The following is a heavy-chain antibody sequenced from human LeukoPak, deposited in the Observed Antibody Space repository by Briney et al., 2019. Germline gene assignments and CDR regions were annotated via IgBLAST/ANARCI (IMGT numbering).Heavy chain of an antibody. CDR3: AKRKGQIGTMVGGLDY. Sequence: GGSLRLSCAASGFTFSSYDMHWVRQATGKGLEWVSAIGTAGDTYYADSVKGRFTISRDNSKNMVYLQMNSLRAEDTAVYYCAKRKGQIGTMVGGLDYWGQGTLVTVSS. CDR1: GFTFSSYD. CDR2: IGTAGDT. D-gene: IGHD3-10*01. J-gene: IGHJ4*02. V-gene: IGHV3-13*01.